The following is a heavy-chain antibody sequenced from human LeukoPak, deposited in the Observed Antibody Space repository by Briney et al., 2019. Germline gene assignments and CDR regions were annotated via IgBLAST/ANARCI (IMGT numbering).Heavy chain of an antibody. V-gene: IGHV3-30*18. CDR2: ISYDGSNK. D-gene: IGHD3-3*01. J-gene: IGHJ3*02. Sequence: PGGSLRLSCAASGFTFSSYGMHWVRQAPGKGLEWVAVISYDGSNKYYADSVKGRFTNSRDNSKNTLYLQMNSLRAEDTAVYYCAKPYYDFWSGDAFDIWGQGTMVTVSS. CDR1: GFTFSSYG. CDR3: AKPYYDFWSGDAFDI.